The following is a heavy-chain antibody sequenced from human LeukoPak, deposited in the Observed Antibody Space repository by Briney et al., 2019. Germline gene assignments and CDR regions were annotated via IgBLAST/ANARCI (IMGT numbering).Heavy chain of an antibody. Sequence: SVKVSCKASGGTFSSYAISWVRQAPGQGLEWMGGIIPIFGTANYAQKFQGRVTITTDESTSTAYMELSSLRSEDTAVYYCARGSTVAHYYYYYMDVWGKGTTVTVSS. J-gene: IGHJ6*03. D-gene: IGHD4-23*01. CDR2: IIPIFGTA. CDR1: GGTFSSYA. CDR3: ARGSTVAHYYYYYMDV. V-gene: IGHV1-69*05.